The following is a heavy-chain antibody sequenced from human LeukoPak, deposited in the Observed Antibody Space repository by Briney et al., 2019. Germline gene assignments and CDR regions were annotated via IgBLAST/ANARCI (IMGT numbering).Heavy chain of an antibody. D-gene: IGHD3-22*01. CDR3: ARDRQSELYYYDSSGYIHAFDI. Sequence: ASVKVSCKASGYTFTGYYMHWVRQAPGQGLEWMGWINPNSGGTNYAQKFQGRVTMTRDTSISTAYMELSRLRSDDTAVYYCARDRQSELYYYDSSGYIHAFDIWGQGTMVTVSS. J-gene: IGHJ3*02. CDR1: GYTFTGYY. V-gene: IGHV1-2*02. CDR2: INPNSGGT.